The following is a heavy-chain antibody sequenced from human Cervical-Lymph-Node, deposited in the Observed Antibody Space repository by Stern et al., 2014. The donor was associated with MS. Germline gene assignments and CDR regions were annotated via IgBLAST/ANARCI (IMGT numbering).Heavy chain of an antibody. V-gene: IGHV1-46*01. J-gene: IGHJ4*02. D-gene: IGHD6-19*01. CDR2: INPSGGST. CDR1: GYTFTGYY. CDR3: ATNLKYSSGWQGVVY. Sequence: QMQLVQSGAEVKKPGASVKVSCKASGYTFTGYYMHWVRQAPGQGLEWMGIINPSGGSTSYAQKFQGRVTMTRDTSTSTVYMELSSLRSEDTAVYYCATNLKYSSGWQGVVYWGQGTLVTVSS.